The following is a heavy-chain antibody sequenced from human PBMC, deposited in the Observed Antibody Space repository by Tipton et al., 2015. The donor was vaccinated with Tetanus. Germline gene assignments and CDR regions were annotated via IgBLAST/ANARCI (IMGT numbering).Heavy chain of an antibody. CDR3: ARCSGSYYLPNWYFDL. V-gene: IGHV5-51*01. J-gene: IGHJ2*01. CDR1: GYSFTSYW. D-gene: IGHD1-26*01. Sequence: QLVQSGAEVKKPGESLKISCKGSGYSFTSYWIGWVRQMPGKGLEWMGIIYPGDSDTRYSPSFQGQVTISADKSISTAYLQWSSLKASNTAMYYCARCSGSYYLPNWYFDLWGRGTLVTVSS. CDR2: IYPGDSDT.